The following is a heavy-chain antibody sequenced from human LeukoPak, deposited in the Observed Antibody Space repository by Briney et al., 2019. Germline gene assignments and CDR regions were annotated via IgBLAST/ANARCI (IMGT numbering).Heavy chain of an antibody. CDR1: GFTFSRNA. CDR2: ISWNSGSI. Sequence: GGSLRLSCAASGFTFSRNAMHWVRQAPGKGLEWVSGISWNSGSIGYADSVKGRFTISRDNAKNSLYLQMNSLRAEDTALYYCAKAASGYSSSWYWFDPWGQGTLVTVSS. V-gene: IGHV3-9*01. CDR3: AKAASGYSSSWYWFDP. D-gene: IGHD6-13*01. J-gene: IGHJ5*02.